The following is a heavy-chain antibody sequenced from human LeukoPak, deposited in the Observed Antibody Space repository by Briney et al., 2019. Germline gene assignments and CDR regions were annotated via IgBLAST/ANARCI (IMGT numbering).Heavy chain of an antibody. CDR3: VDYTFDY. CDR1: GLTFSRYW. Sequence: GGSLRLSCVASGLTFSRYWMSRVRQAPGKGLEWVSYISSSSSTIYYADSVKGRFTISRDNAKNSLYLQMNSLRAEDTAVYYCVDYTFDYWGQGTLVTVSS. V-gene: IGHV3-48*01. J-gene: IGHJ4*02. CDR2: ISSSSSTI. D-gene: IGHD4-11*01.